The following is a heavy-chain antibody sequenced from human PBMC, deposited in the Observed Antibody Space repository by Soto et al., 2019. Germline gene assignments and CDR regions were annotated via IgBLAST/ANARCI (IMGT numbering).Heavy chain of an antibody. CDR1: GFTFSSYA. D-gene: IGHD2-8*01. CDR3: AKDLIVDGPGTAATDCTNGVCFTEYFQH. V-gene: IGHV3-23*01. CDR2: ISGSGGST. J-gene: IGHJ1*01. Sequence: GGSLRLSCAASGFTFSSYAMSWVRQAPGKGLEWVSAISGSGGSTYYADSVKGRFTNSRDNSKNTLDLQMNSLRAEDTAVYYCAKDLIVDGPGTAATDCTNGVCFTEYFQHWGQGTLVTVSS.